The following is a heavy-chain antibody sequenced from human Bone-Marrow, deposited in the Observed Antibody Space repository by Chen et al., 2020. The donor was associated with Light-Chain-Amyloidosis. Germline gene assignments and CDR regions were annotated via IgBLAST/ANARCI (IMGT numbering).Heavy chain of an antibody. V-gene: IGHV3-7*01. D-gene: IGHD2-8*02. CDR3: ARDRGWWTFDI. Sequence: EVQLVESGGGLVQPGGSLRLSCTASEFTFTNFWMIWVRQAPGKGLEWVANIKQDGSKNYYVDSVKGRFTISRDNAKNSLYLQMYSLRAEDTAVYYCARDRGWWTFDIWGQGTMVTVSS. CDR1: EFTFTNFW. CDR2: IKQDGSKN. J-gene: IGHJ3*02.